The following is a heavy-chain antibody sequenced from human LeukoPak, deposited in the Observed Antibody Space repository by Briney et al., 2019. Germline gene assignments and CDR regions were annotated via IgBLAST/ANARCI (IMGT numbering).Heavy chain of an antibody. CDR3: ARDRQPYYHYYGMDV. V-gene: IGHV3-30*04. J-gene: IGHJ6*02. Sequence: GGSLRLSCAASGFTFSSYAMHWVRQAPGKGLEWVAVISFDGRKTYYADSLKGRCTISRDNSKNTLYLQMNSLRAEDTAAYYCARDRQPYYHYYGMDVWGQGTTVTVSS. CDR2: ISFDGRKT. D-gene: IGHD6-6*01. CDR1: GFTFSSYA.